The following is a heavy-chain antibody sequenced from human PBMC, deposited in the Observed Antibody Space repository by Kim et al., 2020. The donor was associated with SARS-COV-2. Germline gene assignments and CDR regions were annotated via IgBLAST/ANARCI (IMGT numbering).Heavy chain of an antibody. Sequence: ASVKVSCKASGYTFTTYDINWVRQAPGQGLEWMGLVNTSDGRTNFARKFLGRVTMTTDTSTNTAYMELRSLTSDDTAFYYCARDYCETANHKFDTFEIWGQG. CDR1: GYTFTTYD. CDR3: ARDYCETANHKFDTFEI. V-gene: IGHV1-18*01. D-gene: IGHD3-22*01. CDR2: VNTSDGRT. J-gene: IGHJ3*02.